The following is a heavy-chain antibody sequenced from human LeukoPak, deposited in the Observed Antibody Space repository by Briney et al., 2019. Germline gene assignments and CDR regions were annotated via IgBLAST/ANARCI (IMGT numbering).Heavy chain of an antibody. CDR2: TNNDGSTT. CDR3: ASRVATSFDY. J-gene: IGHJ4*02. D-gene: IGHD2-21*02. V-gene: IGHV3-74*01. CDR1: GFTSLTQW. Sequence: PGGSLRLSCAASGFTSLTQWMYWVRQAPGKGLVWVSLTNNDGSTTNCADSVKGRFTISRDNAKNTLFLQMDSLRGDDTAVYYCASRVATSFDYWGPGTLVTVSS.